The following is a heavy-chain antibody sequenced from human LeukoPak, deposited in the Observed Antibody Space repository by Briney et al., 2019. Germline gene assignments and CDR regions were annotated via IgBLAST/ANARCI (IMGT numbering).Heavy chain of an antibody. J-gene: IGHJ4*02. CDR3: ARAGAQYTSHFDY. Sequence: ASVKVSCKAFGYTFTRYGISWVRQAPGQGLEWMGWISASNGNTKYAQNFEDRVTMTTDTSTSTAYMELRSLRSDDTAVFYCARAGAQYTSHFDYWGQGTLVTVSS. V-gene: IGHV1-18*01. CDR1: GYTFTRYG. CDR2: ISASNGNT. D-gene: IGHD7-27*01.